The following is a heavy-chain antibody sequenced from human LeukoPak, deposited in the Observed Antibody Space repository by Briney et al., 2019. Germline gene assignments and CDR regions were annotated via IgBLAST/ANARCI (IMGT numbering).Heavy chain of an antibody. CDR2: IYHSGST. V-gene: IGHV4-4*02. D-gene: IGHD6-13*01. J-gene: IGHJ4*02. CDR1: GGSISSSNW. Sequence: SGTLSLTCAVSGGSISSSNWWSWVRQPPGKGLEWIGEIYHSGSTNYNPSLKSRVTISVDKSKNQFSLKLSSVTAADTAVYYCARADRYGTTWYGRVDYWGQGTLVTVSS. CDR3: ARADRYGTTWYGRVDY.